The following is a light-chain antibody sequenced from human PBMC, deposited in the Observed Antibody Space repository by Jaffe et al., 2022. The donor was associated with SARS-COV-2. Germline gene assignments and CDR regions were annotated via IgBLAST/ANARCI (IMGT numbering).Light chain of an antibody. CDR3: CSYAGTGTFYV. CDR2: EGT. Sequence: QSALTQSASVSGSPGQSITISCTGTSSDVGSYNLVSWYQQHPGKAPKLMIYEGTKRPSGVSNRFSGSKSGNTASLTISGLQAEDEADYYCCSYAGTGTFYVFGTGTKVTVL. V-gene: IGLV2-23*01. J-gene: IGLJ1*01. CDR1: SSDVGSYNL.